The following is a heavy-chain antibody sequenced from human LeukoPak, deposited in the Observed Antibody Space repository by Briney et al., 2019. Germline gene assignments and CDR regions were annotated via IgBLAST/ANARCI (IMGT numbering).Heavy chain of an antibody. J-gene: IGHJ4*02. CDR3: AKGLKYYYDSSPSPGMY. CDR1: GFTFSSYG. Sequence: GGTLRLSCAASGFTFSSYGMSWVRQAPGKGLEWVSAISGSGGSTYYADSVKGRFTISRDNSKNTLYLQMNSLRAEDTAVYYCAKGLKYYYDSSPSPGMYWGQGTLVTVSS. CDR2: ISGSGGST. V-gene: IGHV3-23*01. D-gene: IGHD3-22*01.